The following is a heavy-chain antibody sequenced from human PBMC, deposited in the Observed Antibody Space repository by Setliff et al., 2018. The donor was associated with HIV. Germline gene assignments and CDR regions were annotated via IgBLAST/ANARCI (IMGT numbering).Heavy chain of an antibody. CDR2: IYTSGST. CDR3: ARETYYYDNPQYYYYYMDV. V-gene: IGHV4-61*02. J-gene: IGHJ6*03. D-gene: IGHD3-22*01. CDR1: GGSISTSNYY. Sequence: SETLSLTCILSGGSISTSNYYWSWIRQPAGKGLEWIGRIYTSGSTNYNPSLKSRATISVDTSKNQFSLKLRSVTAADTAVYYCARETYYYDNPQYYYYYMDVWGKGTTVTVSS.